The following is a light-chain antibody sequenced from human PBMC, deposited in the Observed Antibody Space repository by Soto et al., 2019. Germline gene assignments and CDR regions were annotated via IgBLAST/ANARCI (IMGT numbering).Light chain of an antibody. Sequence: SYELTQPPSVSVAPGKTASITCGGNNIGGKTVHWFQQKPDQAPVVVLYYDTHRPSGIPERFSGSNSGNTATLTISRVEAGDEADYYCHVWDSSRDHVGFGGGTKLTVL. CDR2: YDT. CDR1: NIGGKT. V-gene: IGLV3-21*04. CDR3: HVWDSSRDHVG. J-gene: IGLJ3*02.